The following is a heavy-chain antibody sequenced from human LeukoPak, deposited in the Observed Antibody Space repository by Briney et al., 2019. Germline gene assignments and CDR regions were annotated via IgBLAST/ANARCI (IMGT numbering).Heavy chain of an antibody. J-gene: IGHJ4*02. D-gene: IGHD3-22*01. Sequence: QPGGSLRLSCAASGFTFSSYGMTWLRQTPAKGLEWVSAISGSGETTYYSVSVKGRFTISGDNSKNTLFLQMNSLRVEDAAMYYCAKTHGYFDQWGQGTLVAVSS. CDR3: AKTHGYFDQ. CDR1: GFTFSSYG. CDR2: ISGSGETT. V-gene: IGHV3-23*01.